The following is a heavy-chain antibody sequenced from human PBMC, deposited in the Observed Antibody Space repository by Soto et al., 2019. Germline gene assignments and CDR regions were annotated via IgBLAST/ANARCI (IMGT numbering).Heavy chain of an antibody. CDR3: ARGLYSGWHYFDY. Sequence: PGGSLRLSCAASGFTVSSNYMSWVRQAPGKGLEWVSVIYSGGSTHYADSVKGRFTISRDNSKNTLYLQMNSLRAEDTAVYYCARGLYSGWHYFDYWGQGTLVTVSS. J-gene: IGHJ4*02. V-gene: IGHV3-66*01. CDR2: IYSGGST. CDR1: GFTVSSNY. D-gene: IGHD5-12*01.